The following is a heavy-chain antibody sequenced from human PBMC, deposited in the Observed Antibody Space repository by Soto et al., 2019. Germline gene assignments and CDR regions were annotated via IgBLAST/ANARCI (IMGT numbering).Heavy chain of an antibody. V-gene: IGHV3-30*18. J-gene: IGHJ6*02. Sequence: LILSCAGSELTLSSLGIHWGRQGPGKGLEWVAIISYDGLNKFYAASVEGRFTISRDNSKNTLFLYMNSLRAEDTAVYYCAKDREEYSYGIADWGQGTTVTVSS. CDR3: AKDREEYSYGIAD. CDR1: ELTLSSLG. D-gene: IGHD1-1*01. CDR2: ISYDGLNK.